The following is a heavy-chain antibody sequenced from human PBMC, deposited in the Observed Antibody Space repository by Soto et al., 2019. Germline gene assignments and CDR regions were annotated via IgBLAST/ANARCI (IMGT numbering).Heavy chain of an antibody. CDR3: ARVEGPDSYYYYGMDV. CDR2: IYPGDSDT. J-gene: IGHJ6*02. D-gene: IGHD2-2*01. Sequence: XESLKVSCKCSGNSFTSYLSGWVLQMPGKGLEWMGIIYPGDSDTRYSPSFQGQVTISADKSISTAYLQWSSLKASDTAMYYCARVEGPDSYYYYGMDVWGQGTTVTVSS. V-gene: IGHV5-51*01. CDR1: GNSFTSYL.